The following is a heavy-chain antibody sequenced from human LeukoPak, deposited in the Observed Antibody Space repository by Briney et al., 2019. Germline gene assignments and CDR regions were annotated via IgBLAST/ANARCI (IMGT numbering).Heavy chain of an antibody. Sequence: GGSLRLSCAASGFTFSGSAMHWVRQASGKGLEWVGRIRSKANSYATAYAASVKGRFTISRDDSKNTLYLQMNSLRAEDTAVYYCAKVGSSGWYLGYWGQGTLVTVSS. CDR2: IRSKANSYAT. CDR3: AKVGSSGWYLGY. D-gene: IGHD6-19*01. CDR1: GFTFSGSA. J-gene: IGHJ4*02. V-gene: IGHV3-73*01.